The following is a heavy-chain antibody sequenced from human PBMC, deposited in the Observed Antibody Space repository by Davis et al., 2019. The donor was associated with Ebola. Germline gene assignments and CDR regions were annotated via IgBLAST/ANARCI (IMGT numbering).Heavy chain of an antibody. J-gene: IGHJ4*02. CDR1: GYTFTSYY. CDR3: ARVNYDFWSGYDY. V-gene: IGHV1-18*04. CDR2: ISAYNGNT. D-gene: IGHD3-3*01. Sequence: AASVKVSCKASGYTFTSYYMHWVRQAPGQGLEWMGWISAYNGNTNYAQKLQGRVTMTTDTSTSTAYMELRSLRSDDTAVYYCARVNYDFWSGYDYWGQGTLVTVSS.